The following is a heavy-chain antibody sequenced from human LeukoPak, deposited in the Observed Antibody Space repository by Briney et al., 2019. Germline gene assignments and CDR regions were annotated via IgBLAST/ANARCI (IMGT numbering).Heavy chain of an antibody. Sequence: GRSLRLSCAASGFTFNRYNMNWVRQAPGKGLEWVSSISTSSSYIYYADSVRGRFTISRDNAKNSLYLQMNSLRAEDTAVYSCARGADGVSSSSRGWFDPWGQGTLVTVSS. CDR3: ARGADGVSSSSRGWFDP. J-gene: IGHJ5*02. CDR2: ISTSSSYI. V-gene: IGHV3-21*01. D-gene: IGHD2-2*01. CDR1: GFTFNRYN.